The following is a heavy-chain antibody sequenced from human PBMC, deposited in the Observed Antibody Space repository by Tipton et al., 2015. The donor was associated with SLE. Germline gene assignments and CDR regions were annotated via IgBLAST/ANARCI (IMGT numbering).Heavy chain of an antibody. CDR3: AKDRDGNYPVHAFDI. Sequence: SLRLSCAASGFTFTTYAMNWVRQAPGKGLEWVSGISASGGSTYYADSGRGRFTVSRDNSKNTLYLQINSLRAEDTAVYYCAKDRDGNYPVHAFDIWGRGTMVTVSS. D-gene: IGHD4-17*01. CDR2: ISASGGST. V-gene: IGHV3-23*01. J-gene: IGHJ3*02. CDR1: GFTFTTYA.